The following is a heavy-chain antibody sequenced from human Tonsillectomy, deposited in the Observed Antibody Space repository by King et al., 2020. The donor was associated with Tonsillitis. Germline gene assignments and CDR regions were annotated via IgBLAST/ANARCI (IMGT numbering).Heavy chain of an antibody. D-gene: IGHD5-18*01. CDR3: AKGGTGSVYSYGDF. CDR2: ISNDGSNE. Sequence: QLVQSGGGVVQPGRSLRLSCAASGFIFSNYDMHWVRQAPGKGLEWVAIISNDGSNEYYPDSGKGRFIISRDNSKDTLCLQMNSLRAEDTAVYYCAKGGTGSVYSYGDFWGQGTLVTVAS. V-gene: IGHV3-30*18. CDR1: GFIFSNYD. J-gene: IGHJ4*02.